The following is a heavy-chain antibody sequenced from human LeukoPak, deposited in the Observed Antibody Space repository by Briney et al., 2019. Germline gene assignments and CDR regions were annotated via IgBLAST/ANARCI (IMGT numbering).Heavy chain of an antibody. V-gene: IGHV3-23*01. CDR2: ISGSGGST. CDR3: AKGGSVVVIGYYFDY. D-gene: IGHD3-22*01. Sequence: SGGSLRLSCAASGFTFSSYAMSWVRQAPGKGLEWVSAISGSGGSTYYADSVKGRFTISRDNSKNTLYLQMNSLRAEDTAVYYCAKGGSVVVIGYYFDYWGQGTLVTVSS. J-gene: IGHJ4*02. CDR1: GFTFSSYA.